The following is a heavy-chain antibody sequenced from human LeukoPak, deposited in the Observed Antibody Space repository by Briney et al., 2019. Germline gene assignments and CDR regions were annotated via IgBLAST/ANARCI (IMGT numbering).Heavy chain of an antibody. Sequence: PGGSLRLSCAASGFTFSDYYMSWVRQAPGKGLEWVGRIKSKTDGGTTDYAAPVKGRFTISRDDSKNTLYLQMNSLKTEDTAVYYCTTDQIGPKRYGDPPGYWGQGTLVTVSS. CDR2: IKSKTDGGTT. D-gene: IGHD4-17*01. CDR3: TTDQIGPKRYGDPPGY. V-gene: IGHV3-15*01. J-gene: IGHJ4*02. CDR1: GFTFSDYY.